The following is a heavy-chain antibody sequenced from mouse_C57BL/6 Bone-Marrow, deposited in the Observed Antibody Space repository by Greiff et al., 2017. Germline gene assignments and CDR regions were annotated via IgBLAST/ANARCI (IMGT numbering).Heavy chain of an antibody. CDR3: ARWLLRGGTFFAY. Sequence: QVQLQQSGAELVRPGTSVKVSCKASGYAFTNYLIEWVKQRPGQGLEWIGVINPGSGGTNYNDKFKGKATLTADTSSSTAYMQLSSLTSEDSAVYFCARWLLRGGTFFAYWGQGTLVTVSA. CDR2: INPGSGGT. D-gene: IGHD2-3*01. CDR1: GYAFTNYL. J-gene: IGHJ3*01. V-gene: IGHV1-54*01.